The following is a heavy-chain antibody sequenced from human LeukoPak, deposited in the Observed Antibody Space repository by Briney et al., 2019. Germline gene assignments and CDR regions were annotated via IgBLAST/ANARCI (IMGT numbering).Heavy chain of an antibody. CDR1: GFTFSSYA. CDR2: ISGSGGST. V-gene: IGHV3-23*01. D-gene: IGHD3-22*01. J-gene: IGHJ4*02. CDR3: AREPYYYDSSGYYRIHYFDY. Sequence: GGSLRLSCAASGFTFSSYAMSWVRQAPGKGLEWVSAISGSGGSTYYADSVKGRFTISRDNAKNSLYLQMNSLRAEDTAVYYCAREPYYYDSSGYYRIHYFDYWGQGTLVTVSS.